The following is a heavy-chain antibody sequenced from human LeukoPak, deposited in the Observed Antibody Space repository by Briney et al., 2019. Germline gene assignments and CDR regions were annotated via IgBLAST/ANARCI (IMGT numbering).Heavy chain of an antibody. CDR1: GFTVSSNY. CDR3: AREPAGRYWFDP. V-gene: IGHV3-66*01. D-gene: IGHD1-26*01. Sequence: GGSLRLSCAASGFTVSSNYMSWVRQAPGKGLEWVSVIYSGGSTYYADSVKGRFTISRDNSKNTLYLQMNSLRAEDTAVYYCAREPAGRYWFDPWGQGTLVTVSS. CDR2: IYSGGST. J-gene: IGHJ5*02.